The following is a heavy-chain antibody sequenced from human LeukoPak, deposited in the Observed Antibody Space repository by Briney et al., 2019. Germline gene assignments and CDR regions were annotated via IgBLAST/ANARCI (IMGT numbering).Heavy chain of an antibody. CDR2: IGSSGSTK. CDR3: ARDMYYGSGTPMQYGMDV. J-gene: IGHJ6*02. V-gene: IGHV3-11*01. D-gene: IGHD3-10*01. CDR1: GFTFSDYY. Sequence: GGSLRLSCTASGFTFSDYYMSWIRQAPGKGLEWVSYIGSSGSTKYYADSVKGRFTISRDNAKNSLYLQMNRLRAEDTAVYYCARDMYYGSGTPMQYGMDVWGQGTTVTVSS.